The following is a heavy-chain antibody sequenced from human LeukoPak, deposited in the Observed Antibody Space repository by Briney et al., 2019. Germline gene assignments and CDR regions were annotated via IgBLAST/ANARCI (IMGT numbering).Heavy chain of an antibody. Sequence: GRSLRLSCAASGFTFSSYGMHWVRQAPGKGLGWVAVIWYDGSNKYYADSVKGRFTISRDNSKNTLYLQMNSLRAEDTAVYYCARADIAAAGANWFDPWGQGTLVTVSS. D-gene: IGHD6-13*01. V-gene: IGHV3-33*01. CDR3: ARADIAAAGANWFDP. J-gene: IGHJ5*02. CDR1: GFTFSSYG. CDR2: IWYDGSNK.